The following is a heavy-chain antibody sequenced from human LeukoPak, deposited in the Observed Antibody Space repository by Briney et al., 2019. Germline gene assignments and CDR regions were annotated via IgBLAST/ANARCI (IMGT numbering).Heavy chain of an antibody. CDR2: IYHSGST. V-gene: IGHV4-30-2*01. J-gene: IGHJ4*02. CDR3: TRELSVFIDY. Sequence: PSQTLSLTCTVSGGSISSGGYYWSWIRQPPGKGLEWIGYIYHSGSTYYNPSLKSRVTISVDRSKNQFSLKLSSVTAADTAVYYCTRELSVFIDYWGQGTLVTVSS. CDR1: GGSISSGGYY. D-gene: IGHD2-21*01.